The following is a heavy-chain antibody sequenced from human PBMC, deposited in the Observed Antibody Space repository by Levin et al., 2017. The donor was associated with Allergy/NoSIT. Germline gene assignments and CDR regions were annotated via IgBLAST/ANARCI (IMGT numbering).Heavy chain of an antibody. D-gene: IGHD2-2*01. J-gene: IGHJ6*02. V-gene: IGHV1-2*02. CDR2: IDPFSGDT. CDR1: GYTFTGYY. CDR3: AGFPPTYQLLENPPKDFYSGLDV. Sequence: ASVKVSCKASGYTFTGYYVHWVRQAPGQGLEWMGWIDPFSGDTNYAQKFQGKVTMTRDTMNTADLELRRLSSDDTAVYYCAGFPPTYQLLENPPKDFYSGLDVWGQGTTVIVSS.